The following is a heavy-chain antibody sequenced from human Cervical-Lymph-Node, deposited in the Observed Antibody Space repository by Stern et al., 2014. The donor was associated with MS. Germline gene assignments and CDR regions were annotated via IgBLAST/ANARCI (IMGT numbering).Heavy chain of an antibody. CDR3: ATEGSIADGTFDI. D-gene: IGHD3-10*01. CDR2: IFRSGSS. V-gene: IGHV4-4*02. CDR1: GGSISRSHW. J-gene: IGHJ3*02. Sequence: QVQLQESGSGLVKASGTLSLTCAVSGGSISRSHWCSWVRQSPGKGLEWIGEIFRSGSSNYNPSLKSRVTISEDKSKNQFSLKVSSVTAADTAMYYCATEGSIADGTFDIWGQGAMVTVSS.